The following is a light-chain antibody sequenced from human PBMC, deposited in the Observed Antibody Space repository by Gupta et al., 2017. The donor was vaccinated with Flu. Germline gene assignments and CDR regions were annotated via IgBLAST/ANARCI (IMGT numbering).Light chain of an antibody. CDR1: QSVSDNY. CDR3: QQYGGSPRT. Sequence: ERATLSCRASQSVSDNYLAWYQHKPGQAPRVLIYGATSRATGIPDRFSGSGSGTDFTLTISRLEPEDFAVYYCQQYGGSPRTFGQGTKVEFK. CDR2: GAT. J-gene: IGKJ1*01. V-gene: IGKV3-20*01.